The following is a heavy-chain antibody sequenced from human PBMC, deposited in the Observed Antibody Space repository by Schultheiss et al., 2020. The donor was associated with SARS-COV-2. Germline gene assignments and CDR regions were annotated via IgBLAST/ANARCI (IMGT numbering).Heavy chain of an antibody. CDR2: INHSGST. D-gene: IGHD6-13*01. J-gene: IGHJ5*02. CDR3: ARTEVLDYSSSWYGWFDP. V-gene: IGHV4-39*07. CDR1: GGSIYSTSFY. Sequence: SQTLSLTCTVSGGSIYSTSFYWGWIRLPPGKGLEWIGEINHSGSTNYNPSLKSRVTISVDTSKNQFSLKLSSVTAADTAVYFCARTEVLDYSSSWYGWFDPWGQGILVTVSS.